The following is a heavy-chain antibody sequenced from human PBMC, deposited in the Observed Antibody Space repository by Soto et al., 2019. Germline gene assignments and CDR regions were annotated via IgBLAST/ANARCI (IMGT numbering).Heavy chain of an antibody. CDR2: ISYDGSNK. CDR1: GFTFSSYG. Sequence: QVQLVESGGGVVQPGRSLRLSCAASGFTFSSYGMHWVRQAPGKGLEWVAVISYDGSNKYYADSVKGRFTISRDNSKNTLYLHMNSLRAEETAVYYCAKGVVVVASYFQHWGQGTLFTVSS. CDR3: AKGVVVVASYFQH. V-gene: IGHV3-30*18. J-gene: IGHJ1*01. D-gene: IGHD2-15*01.